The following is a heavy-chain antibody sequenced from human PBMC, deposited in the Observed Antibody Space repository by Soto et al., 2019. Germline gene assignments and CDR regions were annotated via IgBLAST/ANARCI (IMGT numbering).Heavy chain of an antibody. V-gene: IGHV1-46*01. CDR3: ARDLAGGDH. D-gene: IGHD3-3*02. CDR1: GYTFTNYY. Sequence: QVQLVQSGAEVKKPGASVKVSCKASGYTFTNYYIHRVRQAPGQGLEWMGIINPTSGSTNYAQKFQGRVTLTYDTSTTTVYMELSGLRSEDTAVLYCARDLAGGDHWGQGTLVTVSS. J-gene: IGHJ4*02. CDR2: INPTSGST.